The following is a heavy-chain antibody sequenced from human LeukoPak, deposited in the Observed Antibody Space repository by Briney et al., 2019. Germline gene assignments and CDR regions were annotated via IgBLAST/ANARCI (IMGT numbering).Heavy chain of an antibody. Sequence: ASVKVSCKTSGYTFTDYYMHWVRQAPGQGLEWMGRINPNSGDTNYAHRFLGRVTMTRDTSISTAYMELSSLTSDDTAVYYCASISEVWSGYYTVHHDYWGQGTLVTVSS. CDR1: GYTFTDYY. V-gene: IGHV1-2*07. CDR3: ASISEVWSGYYTVHHDY. D-gene: IGHD3-3*01. CDR2: INPNSGDT. J-gene: IGHJ4*02.